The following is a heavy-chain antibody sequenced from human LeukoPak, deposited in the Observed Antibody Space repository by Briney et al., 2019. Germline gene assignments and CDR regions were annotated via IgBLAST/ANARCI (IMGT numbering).Heavy chain of an antibody. Sequence: ASVKVSCKASGYTFTSYGISWVRQAPGQGLEWMGWISAYNGNTNYAQKLQGRVTMTTDTSTSTAYMELRSLRSDDTAVYYCAGASLSSSIHYGDYDDYWGQGTLVTVSS. J-gene: IGHJ4*02. CDR2: ISAYNGNT. CDR3: AGASLSSSIHYGDYDDY. CDR1: GYTFTSYG. V-gene: IGHV1-18*01. D-gene: IGHD4-17*01.